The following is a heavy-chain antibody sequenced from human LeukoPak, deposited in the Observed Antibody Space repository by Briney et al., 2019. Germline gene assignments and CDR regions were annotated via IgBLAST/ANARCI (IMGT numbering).Heavy chain of an antibody. J-gene: IGHJ4*02. CDR2: ISGSGPYT. CDR3: AKHGYCSGISCFIDF. V-gene: IGHV3-23*01. CDR1: GFTFSSYA. D-gene: IGHD2-2*03. Sequence: GGSLRLSCAASGFTFSSYAMSWVRQAPGKGLEWVSGISGSGPYTFYTDSVKGRFTISRDSSKNTLYLQVNSLRAEDTALYYCAKHGYCSGISCFIDFWGQGTLVTVSS.